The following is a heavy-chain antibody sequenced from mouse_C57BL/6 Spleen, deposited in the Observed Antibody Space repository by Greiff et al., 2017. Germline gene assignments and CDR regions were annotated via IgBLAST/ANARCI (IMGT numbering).Heavy chain of an antibody. V-gene: IGHV1-64*01. D-gene: IGHD2-5*01. CDR3: ARESYYSNYVGYFDV. J-gene: IGHJ1*03. CDR1: GYTFTSYW. CDR2: IHPNSGST. Sequence: QVQLQQSGAELVKPGASVKLSCKASGYTFTSYWMHWVKQRPGQGLEWIGMIHPNSGSTNYNEKFKSKATLTVDKSSSTAYMQLSSLTSEDSAVYYCARESYYSNYVGYFDVWGTGTTVTVSS.